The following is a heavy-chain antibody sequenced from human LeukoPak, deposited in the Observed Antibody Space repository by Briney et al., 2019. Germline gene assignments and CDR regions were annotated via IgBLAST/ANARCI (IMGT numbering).Heavy chain of an antibody. CDR1: GFTFSSYA. V-gene: IGHV3-30-3*01. CDR2: ISYDGSNK. Sequence: GGSLRLSCAASGFTFSSYAMHWVRQAPGKGLEWVAVISYDGSNKYYADSVKGRFTISRDNSKNTLYLQMNSLRAEDTAVYYCARAGKVVPAAITYFDYWGQGTLVTVSS. CDR3: ARAGKVVPAAITYFDY. J-gene: IGHJ4*02. D-gene: IGHD2-2*01.